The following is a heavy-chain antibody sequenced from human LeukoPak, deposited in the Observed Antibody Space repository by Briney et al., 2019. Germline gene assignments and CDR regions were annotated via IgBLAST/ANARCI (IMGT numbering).Heavy chain of an antibody. D-gene: IGHD1-26*01. Sequence: ASVKISCKASGYTFTSYGISWVRQAPGQGLEWMGWVSTYNGNTKYAQNLQGRVTTTTDTSTSTAYMELRSLRSDDTAMYYCARQSTGSYYSPIDYWGQGTLVTVSS. V-gene: IGHV1-18*01. J-gene: IGHJ4*02. CDR1: GYTFTSYG. CDR2: VSTYNGNT. CDR3: ARQSTGSYYSPIDY.